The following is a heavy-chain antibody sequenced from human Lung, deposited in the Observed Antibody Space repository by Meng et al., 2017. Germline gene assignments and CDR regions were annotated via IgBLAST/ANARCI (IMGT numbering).Heavy chain of an antibody. Sequence: EVQLVESGGGLVKPGGSLRLSCAASGFTFSSYSMNWVRQAPGKGLEWVSSISSSSSYIYYADSVKGRFTISRDNAKNSLYLQMNSLRAEDTAVYYCARDPRVLLWFGESVWFDPWGQGTLVTVSS. J-gene: IGHJ5*02. V-gene: IGHV3-21*01. CDR2: ISSSSSYI. CDR1: GFTFSSYS. CDR3: ARDPRVLLWFGESVWFDP. D-gene: IGHD3-10*01.